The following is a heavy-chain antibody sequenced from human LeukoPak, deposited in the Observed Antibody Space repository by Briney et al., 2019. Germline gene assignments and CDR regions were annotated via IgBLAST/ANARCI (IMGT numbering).Heavy chain of an antibody. CDR3: ASLYSSSSGYFDY. J-gene: IGHJ4*02. CDR2: IIPIFGTA. D-gene: IGHD6-6*01. CDR1: GGTFSSYA. V-gene: IGHV1-69*05. Sequence: SVKVSCKASGGTFSSYAISWVRQAPGQGLEWMGGIIPIFGTANYAQKFQGRVTVTTDESTSTAYMELSSLRSEDTAVYYCASLYSSSSGYFDYWGQGTLVTVSS.